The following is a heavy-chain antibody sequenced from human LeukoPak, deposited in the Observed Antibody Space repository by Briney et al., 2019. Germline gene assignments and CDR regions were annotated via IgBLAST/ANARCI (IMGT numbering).Heavy chain of an antibody. J-gene: IGHJ6*03. CDR1: GFTFSSYA. Sequence: PGGSLRLSCAASGFTFSSYAMSWVRQAPGKGLEWVSAIIGSGGSTYSADSVKGRLHISRENSKNTLYLQMNSMRAEDTAVYYCAVTTDYYYMDVWGKGTPVTVSS. D-gene: IGHD4-17*01. CDR3: AVTTDYYYMDV. V-gene: IGHV3-23*01. CDR2: IIGSGGST.